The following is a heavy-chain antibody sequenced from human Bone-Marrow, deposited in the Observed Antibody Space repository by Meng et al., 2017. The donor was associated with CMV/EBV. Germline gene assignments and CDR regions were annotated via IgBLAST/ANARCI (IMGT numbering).Heavy chain of an antibody. CDR1: GGSISSSSYY. J-gene: IGHJ4*02. V-gene: IGHV4-61*01. CDR2: ISHSGST. D-gene: IGHD4-11*01. CDR3: ARDYRQAADYYFDY. Sequence: GSLRLSCTVSGGSISSSSYYWSWIRQPPGKGLEWIGSISHSGSTNYNPSLKSRVTFSVDTSKNQFSLNLTSVTAADTAVYYCARDYRQAADYYFDYWGQGTLVTVSS.